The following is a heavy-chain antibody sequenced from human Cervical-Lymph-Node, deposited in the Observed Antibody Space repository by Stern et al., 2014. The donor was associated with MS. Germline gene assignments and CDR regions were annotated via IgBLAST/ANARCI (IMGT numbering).Heavy chain of an antibody. Sequence: VQLVQSGGGLVQPGGSLRLSCAASGFNFSAFDMHWVRHVTGKRLEWVSAISSVGDRYYPGSVKGRFTISRDSAKSSLYLQMNSLRAGDTAVYYCARDLPRGGGNGMDVWGQGTTVIVSS. CDR2: ISSVGDR. V-gene: IGHV3-13*01. CDR1: GFNFSAFD. CDR3: ARDLPRGGGNGMDV. J-gene: IGHJ6*02. D-gene: IGHD4-23*01.